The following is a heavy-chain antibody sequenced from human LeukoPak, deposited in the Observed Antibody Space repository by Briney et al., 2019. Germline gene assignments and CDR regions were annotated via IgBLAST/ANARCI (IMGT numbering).Heavy chain of an antibody. J-gene: IGHJ3*02. CDR1: GFTFSSYA. Sequence: GGSLRLSCAASGFTFSSYAMSWVRQPPGKGLGWVSYICVSVGSTYYADSVKGRFTISRHNSKNTLYLQMNSLRAEDTALYYCAKGVAWCGESKYDIWGQGTMVTVSS. CDR2: ICVSVGST. V-gene: IGHV3-23*01. CDR3: AKGVAWCGESKYDI. D-gene: IGHD3-10*01.